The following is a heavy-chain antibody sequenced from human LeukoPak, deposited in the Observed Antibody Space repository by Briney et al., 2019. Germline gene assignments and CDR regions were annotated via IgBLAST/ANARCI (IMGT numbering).Heavy chain of an antibody. D-gene: IGHD3-22*01. J-gene: IGHJ3*02. Sequence: ASVKVSCKASGYTFTSYGISWVRQAPGQGLEWMGWISAYNGNTNYAQKLQGRVTMTTDTSTSTAYMELRSLRSDDTAVYYCARTPIVVVITTFIGAFDIWGQGTTVTVSS. CDR2: ISAYNGNT. CDR3: ARTPIVVVITTFIGAFDI. V-gene: IGHV1-18*01. CDR1: GYTFTSYG.